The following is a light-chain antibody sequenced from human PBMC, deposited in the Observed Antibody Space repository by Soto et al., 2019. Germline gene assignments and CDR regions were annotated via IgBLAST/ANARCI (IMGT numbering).Light chain of an antibody. Sequence: EIVLTQSPATLSLSPGERATLSCRASQSISIYLAWYQQKPGQAPRLLIYDVFNRATGIPARFSGSGSGTDFTLTISSLEPEDFAVYYRQQRSTWPPAITFGHGTRLEIK. CDR3: QQRSTWPPAIT. V-gene: IGKV3-11*01. CDR1: QSISIY. CDR2: DVF. J-gene: IGKJ5*01.